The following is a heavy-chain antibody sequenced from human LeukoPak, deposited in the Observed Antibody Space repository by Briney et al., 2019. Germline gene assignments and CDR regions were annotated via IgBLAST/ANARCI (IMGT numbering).Heavy chain of an antibody. CDR3: ARLPPDTAMVKYYYYGMDV. J-gene: IGHJ6*02. V-gene: IGHV4-39*01. Sequence: PSETLSLTCTVSGGSISSSSYYWGWIRQPPGKGLEWIGSIYYSGSTYYNPSLKSRVTISVDTSKNQFSLKLSSVTAADTAVYCCARLPPDTAMVKYYYYGMDVWGQGTTVTVSS. D-gene: IGHD5-18*01. CDR2: IYYSGST. CDR1: GGSISSSSYY.